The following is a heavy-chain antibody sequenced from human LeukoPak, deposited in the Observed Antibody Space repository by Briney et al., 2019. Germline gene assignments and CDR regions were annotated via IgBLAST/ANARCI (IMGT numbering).Heavy chain of an antibody. D-gene: IGHD5-24*01. CDR3: ARDVRRDGLFDY. Sequence: PSETLSLTCTVSDGSISSYYLSWIRQPPGKGLEWIGYIYYSGSTNYNPSLKSRVTISVDTSKNQFSLKLSSVTAADTPVYYCARDVRRDGLFDYLGQGTLVTVSS. J-gene: IGHJ4*02. V-gene: IGHV4-59*01. CDR2: IYYSGST. CDR1: DGSISSYY.